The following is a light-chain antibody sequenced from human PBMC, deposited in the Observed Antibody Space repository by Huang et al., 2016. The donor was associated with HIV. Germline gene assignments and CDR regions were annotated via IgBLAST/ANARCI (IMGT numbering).Light chain of an antibody. V-gene: IGKV3-11*01. CDR3: QQRSAWPRT. J-gene: IGKJ2*01. CDR1: QSVFSY. CDR2: DAS. Sequence: EIVLTQSPATLSLSPGESATLSCRASQSVFSYLAWYQQIPGQAPSLLIYDASNRATGVSARFSGSGSGTDFVLTISILESEDFAVYYCQQRSAWPRTFGQGTKLEI.